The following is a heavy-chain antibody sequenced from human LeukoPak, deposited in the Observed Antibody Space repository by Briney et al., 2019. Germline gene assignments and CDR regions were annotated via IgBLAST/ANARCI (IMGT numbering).Heavy chain of an antibody. D-gene: IGHD3-3*01. CDR3: ARLDSEKTYYDFWSGYPGDAFDI. Sequence: PSETLSLTCTVSGGSISSSSYYWGWIRQPPGKGLEWIGSIYYSGSTYYNPSLKSRVTISVDTSKNQFSLKLSSVTAADTAVYYCARLDSEKTYYDFWSGYPGDAFDIWGQGTMVTVSS. CDR2: IYYSGST. V-gene: IGHV4-39*01. CDR1: GGSISSSSYY. J-gene: IGHJ3*02.